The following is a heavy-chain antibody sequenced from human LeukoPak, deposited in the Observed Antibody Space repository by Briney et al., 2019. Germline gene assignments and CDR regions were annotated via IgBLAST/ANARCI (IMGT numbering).Heavy chain of an antibody. Sequence: SETLSLTCTVSGYSISSGYYWGWIRQPAGKGLEWIGRIYTSGSTNYNPSLKSRVTMSVDTSKNQFSLKLSSVTAADTAVYYCARDMAAAGTLFPDYWGQGTLVTVSS. CDR3: ARDMAAAGTLFPDY. D-gene: IGHD6-13*01. CDR2: IYTSGST. V-gene: IGHV4-4*07. CDR1: GYSISSGYY. J-gene: IGHJ4*02.